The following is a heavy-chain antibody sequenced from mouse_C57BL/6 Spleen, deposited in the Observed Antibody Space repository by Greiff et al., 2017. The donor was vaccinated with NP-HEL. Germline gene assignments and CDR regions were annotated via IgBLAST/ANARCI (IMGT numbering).Heavy chain of an antibody. V-gene: IGHV5-6*02. D-gene: IGHD3-2*02. CDR1: GFTFSSYG. J-gene: IGHJ3*01. CDR2: ISSGGSYT. CDR3: ARHKGDSSGPLFAY. Sequence: EVMLVESGGDLVKPGGSLKLSCAASGFTFSSYGMSWVRQTPDKRLEWVATISSGGSYTYYPDSVKGRFTISRDNAKNTLYLQMSSLKSEDTAMYYCARHKGDSSGPLFAYWGQGTLVTVSA.